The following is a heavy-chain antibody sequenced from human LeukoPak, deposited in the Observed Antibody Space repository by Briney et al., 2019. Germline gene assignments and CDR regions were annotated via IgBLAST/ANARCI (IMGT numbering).Heavy chain of an antibody. CDR2: ITASGDTT. CDR1: GFTFSSYA. J-gene: IGHJ4*02. CDR3: AKMSGYFDY. Sequence: GGSLRLSCAASGFTFSSYAMSWVRQAPGRGLERVSAITASGDTTYYADSVTGRFTISRDNSKNTLYLQMNSLRVEDTAVYYCAKMSGYFDYWGQGTLVTVSS. V-gene: IGHV3-23*01. D-gene: IGHD5/OR15-5a*01.